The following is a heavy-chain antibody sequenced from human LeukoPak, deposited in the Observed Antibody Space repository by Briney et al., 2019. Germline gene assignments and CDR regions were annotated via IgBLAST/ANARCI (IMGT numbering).Heavy chain of an antibody. J-gene: IGHJ1*01. Sequence: GGSLRLSCAASGFTFSTYAMHWVRQAPGKGLDWVAVISYDGSNKYYADSVKGRFTISRDNSENTLYLQMSSLRAEDTAVYYCARVRYSGYDFQPSAEYFHHWGQGTLVTVSS. D-gene: IGHD5-12*01. CDR3: ARVRYSGYDFQPSAEYFHH. CDR1: GFTFSTYA. CDR2: ISYDGSNK. V-gene: IGHV3-30*04.